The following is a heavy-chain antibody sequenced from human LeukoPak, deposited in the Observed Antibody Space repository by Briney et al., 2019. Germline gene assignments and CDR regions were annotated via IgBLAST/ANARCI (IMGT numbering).Heavy chain of an antibody. CDR2: MSVNGVNK. J-gene: IGHJ4*02. V-gene: IGHV3-30-3*01. CDR1: GFSFSSYS. Sequence: GGSLRLSCVASGFSFSSYSIHWVRRVPGKGLEWVAVMSVNGVNKYYADSVRGRFTVSRDISKNTQFLQMNSLRFEDTAVYFCVRGGLWYRGTNYFDYWGQGTLVTVSS. CDR3: VRGGLWYRGTNYFDY. D-gene: IGHD1/OR15-1a*01.